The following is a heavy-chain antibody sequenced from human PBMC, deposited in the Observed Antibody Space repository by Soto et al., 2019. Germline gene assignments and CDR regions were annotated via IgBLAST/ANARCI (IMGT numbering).Heavy chain of an antibody. CDR1: GGSISSYY. D-gene: IGHD5-12*01. CDR3: ARGLATMSPWFDP. V-gene: IGHV4-59*01. J-gene: IGHJ5*02. Sequence: PSETLSLTCSVSGGSISSYYWSWIRQPPGKGLEWIGYIYYSGSTNYNPSLKSRVTISVDTSKNQFSLKLSSVTAADTAVYYCARGLATMSPWFDPWGQGTLVTVSS. CDR2: IYYSGST.